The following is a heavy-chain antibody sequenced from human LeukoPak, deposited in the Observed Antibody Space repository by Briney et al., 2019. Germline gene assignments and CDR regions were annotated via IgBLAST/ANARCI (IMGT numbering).Heavy chain of an antibody. V-gene: IGHV3-74*01. CDR1: GFTFSSYW. J-gene: IGHJ3*02. CDR2: INSDGSST. D-gene: IGHD1-26*01. Sequence: GSLRLSCAASGFTFSSYWMHWVRQAPGKGLVWVSRINSDGSSTSYADSVKGRFTISRDNAKNTLYLQMNSLRAEDTAVYYCARLRGIVGAHDAFDIWGQGTMVTVSS. CDR3: ARLRGIVGAHDAFDI.